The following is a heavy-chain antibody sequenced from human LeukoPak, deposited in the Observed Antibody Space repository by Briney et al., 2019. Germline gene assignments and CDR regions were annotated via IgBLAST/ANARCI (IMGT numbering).Heavy chain of an antibody. J-gene: IGHJ3*02. D-gene: IGHD3-22*01. CDR3: ARGGRGSAAVVAPRSFDI. Sequence: GGSLRLSCAASGFTVSSIQMVWVRQAPGKGLEWVSVTYTGGNSYYADSVKGRFIISRDISKNTLYLQMNSLRAEDSALYYCARGGRGSAAVVAPRSFDIWGQGTMVTVSP. CDR1: GFTVSSIQ. CDR2: TYTGGNS. V-gene: IGHV3-53*01.